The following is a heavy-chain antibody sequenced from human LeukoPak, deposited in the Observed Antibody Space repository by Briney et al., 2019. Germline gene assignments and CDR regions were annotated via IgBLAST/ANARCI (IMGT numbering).Heavy chain of an antibody. CDR1: GFTFSSYW. CDR2: INTDGSST. J-gene: IGHJ5*02. CDR3: AREGPEWWGLPNRYNWFDP. V-gene: IGHV3-74*01. D-gene: IGHD2-8*01. Sequence: GGSLRLSCAASGFTFSSYWMHWVRQAPGKGLVWVSRINTDGSSTSYADSVKGRFTISRDNAKNTLYLQMNSLRAEDTAVYYCAREGPEWWGLPNRYNWFDPWGQGTLVTVSS.